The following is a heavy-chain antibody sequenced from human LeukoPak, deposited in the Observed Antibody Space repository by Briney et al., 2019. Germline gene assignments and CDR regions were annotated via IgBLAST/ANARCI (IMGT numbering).Heavy chain of an antibody. V-gene: IGHV4-59*01. CDR3: AGSLCSGGSCYPAAFDY. J-gene: IGHJ4*02. CDR1: GGSISSYY. Sequence: PSETLSLTCTVSGGSISSYYWSWIRQPPGKGLEWIGYIYYSGSTNYNPSLKSRVTISVDTSKNQFSLKLSSVTAADTAVYYCAGSLCSGGSCYPAAFDYWGQGTLVTVSS. CDR2: IYYSGST. D-gene: IGHD2-15*01.